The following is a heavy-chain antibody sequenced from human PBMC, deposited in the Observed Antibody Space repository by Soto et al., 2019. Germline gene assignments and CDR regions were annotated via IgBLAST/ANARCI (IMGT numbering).Heavy chain of an antibody. CDR2: IYYSGST. J-gene: IGHJ5*02. V-gene: IGHV4-61*01. CDR3: ARGGWDTAYGS. Sequence: QVQLQESGPGLVKPSETLSLTCTVSGGSVSSGSYYWSWIRQPPGKGLEWIGYIYYSGSTNYNPSLKSRVTISVDTSKNQFSLKLSSVTAADTAVYYCARGGWDTAYGSWGQGTLVTVSS. CDR1: GGSVSSGSYY. D-gene: IGHD5-18*01.